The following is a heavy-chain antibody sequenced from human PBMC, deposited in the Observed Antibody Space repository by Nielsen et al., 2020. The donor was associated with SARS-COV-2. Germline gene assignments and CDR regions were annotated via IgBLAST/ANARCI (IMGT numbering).Heavy chain of an antibody. CDR3: AKDQDGDSRYGMDV. D-gene: IGHD4-17*01. Sequence: VRQAPGKGLEWVSAISGSGGSTYYADSVKGRFTISRGNSKNTLYLQMNSLRAEDTAVYYCAKDQDGDSRYGMDVWGQGTTVTVSS. CDR2: ISGSGGST. V-gene: IGHV3-23*01. J-gene: IGHJ6*02.